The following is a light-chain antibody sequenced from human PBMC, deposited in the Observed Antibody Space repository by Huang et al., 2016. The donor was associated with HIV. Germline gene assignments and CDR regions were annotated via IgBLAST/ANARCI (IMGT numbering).Light chain of an antibody. Sequence: EIVLTQSPGTLSLSPGERATLSCRASQTVRNSYLACYQQKPGQVPRLLIYGAYNRAGGIPDRFSGSQSGTDFTLAISRLEPEDFAVYYCQQYGSSPRTFGQGTKLEIK. V-gene: IGKV3-20*01. J-gene: IGKJ2*01. CDR1: QTVRNSY. CDR2: GAY. CDR3: QQYGSSPRT.